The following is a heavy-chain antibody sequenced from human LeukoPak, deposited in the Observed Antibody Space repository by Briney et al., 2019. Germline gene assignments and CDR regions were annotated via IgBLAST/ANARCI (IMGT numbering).Heavy chain of an antibody. CDR1: GFTFSSYA. CDR2: ISGTGDST. J-gene: IGHJ6*03. CDR3: AKDTRYYYDSSGYLGYYYYYMDV. V-gene: IGHV3-23*01. Sequence: GGPLRLSCAASGFTFSSYAMSWVRQAPGKGLEWVSGISGTGDSTYYADSVKGRFTISRDNSKKTLYLQMNSLRAEDTAVYYCAKDTRYYYDSSGYLGYYYYYMDVWGKGTTVTVSS. D-gene: IGHD3-22*01.